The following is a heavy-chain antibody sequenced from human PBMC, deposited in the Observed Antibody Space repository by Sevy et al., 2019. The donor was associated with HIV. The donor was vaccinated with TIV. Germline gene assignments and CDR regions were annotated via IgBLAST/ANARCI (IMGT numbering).Heavy chain of an antibody. V-gene: IGHV3-53*01. Sequence: GGSLRLSCAASGFNVSSVYMSWVRQAPGKGLEWVSLIYDAGSTYFADSVEGRFTISRDDSKNTLYLQMNSLRAEDTAVYFCARESGYSSSPGAFDIWGQGAMVTVSS. J-gene: IGHJ3*02. CDR1: GFNVSSVY. D-gene: IGHD6-19*01. CDR2: IYDAGST. CDR3: ARESGYSSSPGAFDI.